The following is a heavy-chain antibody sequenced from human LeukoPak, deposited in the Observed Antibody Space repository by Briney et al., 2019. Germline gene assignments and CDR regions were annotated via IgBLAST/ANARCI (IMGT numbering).Heavy chain of an antibody. D-gene: IGHD3-9*01. Sequence: ASVKVSCKASGGTFSSYAISWVRQAPGQGLEWMGRIIPILGIANYAQKFQGRVTITADKSTSTAYMELSSLRSEDTAVYYCARVLRYFDWSASYDYWGQGTLVTVSS. V-gene: IGHV1-69*04. CDR2: IIPILGIA. CDR1: GGTFSSYA. CDR3: ARVLRYFDWSASYDY. J-gene: IGHJ4*02.